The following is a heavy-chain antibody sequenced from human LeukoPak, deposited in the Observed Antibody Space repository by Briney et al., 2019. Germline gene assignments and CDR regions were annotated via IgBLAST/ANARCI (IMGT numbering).Heavy chain of an antibody. CDR2: INHSGST. V-gene: IGHV4-34*01. Sequence: SETLSLTCAVYGGSFSDYYWSWIRQPPGKGLEWIGEINHSGSTNYNPSLKSRVIISVDTSKKQFSLKLSSVTAADTAVYYCARVSIAVAGTGIDYWGQGTLVTVSS. D-gene: IGHD6-19*01. CDR1: GGSFSDYY. J-gene: IGHJ4*02. CDR3: ARVSIAVAGTGIDY.